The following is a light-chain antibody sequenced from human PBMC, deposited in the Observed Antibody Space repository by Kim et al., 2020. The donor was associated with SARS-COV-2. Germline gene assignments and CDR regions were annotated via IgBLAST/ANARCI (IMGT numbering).Light chain of an antibody. CDR2: GKN. CDR1: SLRRYY. V-gene: IGLV3-19*01. Sequence: ALAPTVRLTCQGDSLRRYYASWYQQKPGPAPILVIYGKNNRPSGIPDRFSGSSSGNTASLTITGAQAEDEADYCCNSRDSSGNVVFGGGTQLTVL. CDR3: NSRDSSGNVV. J-gene: IGLJ2*01.